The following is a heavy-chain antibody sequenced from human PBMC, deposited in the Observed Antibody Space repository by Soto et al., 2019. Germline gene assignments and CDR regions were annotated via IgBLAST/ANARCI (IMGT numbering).Heavy chain of an antibody. J-gene: IGHJ5*02. Sequence: SETLSLTCTVSGGSISSYYWSWIRQPPGKGLEWIGYIYYSGSTNYNPSLKSRVTISVDTSKNQFSLKLSSVTAADTAVYYCARDKAGDNWFDPWGQGTLVTVSS. CDR1: GGSISSYY. V-gene: IGHV4-59*12. CDR2: IYYSGST. CDR3: ARDKAGDNWFDP.